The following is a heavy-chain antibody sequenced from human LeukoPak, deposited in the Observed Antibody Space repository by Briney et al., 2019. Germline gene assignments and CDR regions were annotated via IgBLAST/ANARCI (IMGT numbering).Heavy chain of an antibody. V-gene: IGHV3-21*01. D-gene: IGHD5-12*01. J-gene: IGHJ3*02. CDR1: GFTFSSYG. CDR3: ATQVDSTLTRSDI. Sequence: PGGSLRLSCAASGFTFSSYGMNWVRQAPGKGLEWVSSISSSSSYIYYADSVKGRFTISRDNAKNSLYLQMNSLRAEDTAVYYCATQVDSTLTRSDIWGQGTMVTVSS. CDR2: ISSSSSYI.